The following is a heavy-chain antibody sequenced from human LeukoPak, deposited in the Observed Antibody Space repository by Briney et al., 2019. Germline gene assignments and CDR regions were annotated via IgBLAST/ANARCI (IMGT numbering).Heavy chain of an antibody. CDR2: IYHSGST. Sequence: LRLSCAASGFTFSSYAMSWVRQAPGKGLEWIGYIYHSGSTYYNPSLKSRVTISVDRSKNQFSLKLSSVTAADTAVYYCARGHRYCSSTSCYLNWYDPWGQGTLVTVSS. V-gene: IGHV4-30-2*01. J-gene: IGHJ5*02. CDR1: GFTFSSYA. CDR3: ARGHRYCSSTSCYLNWYDP. D-gene: IGHD2-2*01.